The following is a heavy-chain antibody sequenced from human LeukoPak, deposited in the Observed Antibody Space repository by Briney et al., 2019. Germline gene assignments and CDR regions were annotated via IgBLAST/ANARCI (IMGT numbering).Heavy chain of an antibody. CDR3: AKDLRTGRNDY. Sequence: GGSLRLSCAASGFTFSSYAMSWVRQAPGKGLEWVSAISGSGGSTYYADSVKGQFTISRDNSKNTLYLRMDSLRAEDTAVYYCAKDLRTGRNDYWGQGTLVTVSS. J-gene: IGHJ4*02. CDR1: GFTFSSYA. CDR2: ISGSGGST. D-gene: IGHD1-1*01. V-gene: IGHV3-23*01.